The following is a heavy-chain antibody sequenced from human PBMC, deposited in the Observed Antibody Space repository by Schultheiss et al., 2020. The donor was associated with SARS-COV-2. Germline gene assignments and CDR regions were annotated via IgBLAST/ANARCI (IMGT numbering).Heavy chain of an antibody. CDR2: INAGNGNT. Sequence: ASVKVSCKASGYTFTSYAMHWVRQAPGQRLEWMGWINAGNGNTKYSQKFQGRVTITRDTSASTAYMELSRLRSDDTAVYYCASAQLVGYGMDVWGQGTTVTVSS. V-gene: IGHV1-3*01. J-gene: IGHJ6*02. CDR3: ASAQLVGYGMDV. CDR1: GYTFTSYA. D-gene: IGHD6-6*01.